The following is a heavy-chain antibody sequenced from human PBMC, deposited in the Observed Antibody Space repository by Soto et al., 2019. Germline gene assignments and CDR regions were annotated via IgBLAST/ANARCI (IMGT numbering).Heavy chain of an antibody. Sequence: GGSLRLSCAASGFTFSSYSMNWVRQAPGKGLEWVSSISSSSSYIYYADSVKGRFTISRDNAKNSLYLQMNSLRAEDTAVYYCARGAEEDDYGDLFAEGGQGTLVTVSS. CDR2: ISSSSSYI. CDR1: GFTFSSYS. D-gene: IGHD4-17*01. V-gene: IGHV3-21*01. J-gene: IGHJ4*02. CDR3: ARGAEEDDYGDLFAE.